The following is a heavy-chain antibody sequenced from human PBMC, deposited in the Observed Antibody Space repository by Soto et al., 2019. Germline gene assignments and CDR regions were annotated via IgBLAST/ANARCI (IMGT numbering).Heavy chain of an antibody. CDR3: ARGETQQQRDY. V-gene: IGHV4-4*02. CDR1: GGSISSSY. D-gene: IGHD6-13*01. CDR2: IYHSGST. J-gene: IGHJ4*02. Sequence: TCTVSGGSISSSYWSWIRQPPGKGLQWIGEIYHSGSTKYNPSLKSRVIISVDKSKNQFSLKLSSVTAADTAVYYCARGETQQQRDYWGQGTLVTVSS.